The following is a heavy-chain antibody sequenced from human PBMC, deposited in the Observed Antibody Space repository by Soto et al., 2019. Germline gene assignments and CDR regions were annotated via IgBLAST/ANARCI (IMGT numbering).Heavy chain of an antibody. CDR2: ASPDGTST. Sequence: GGSLRLSCAASGFTFSSFWMHWVRQAPGKGLVWVSRASPDGTSTSYADSVKGRFTISRDNAKNTLYMQMNSLRAEDTAVYYCTRHGSGDYFLFDPWGQGTLVTVSS. J-gene: IGHJ5*02. CDR1: GFTFSSFW. V-gene: IGHV3-74*01. CDR3: TRHGSGDYFLFDP. D-gene: IGHD4-17*01.